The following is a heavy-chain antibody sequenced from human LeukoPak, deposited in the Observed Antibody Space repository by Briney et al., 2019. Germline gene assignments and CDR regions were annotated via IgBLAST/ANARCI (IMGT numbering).Heavy chain of an antibody. CDR3: AKEQQLWLLGYFDY. D-gene: IGHD5-18*01. Sequence: PGGSLRLSCAASGFXLSSYAISWVRQAPGKGLKWVSTISGSGGSTDYAESVKGRFTISRDNSKNTLYLQMNSLRAEDTAVYYCAKEQQLWLLGYFDYWGQGALVTVSS. CDR2: ISGSGGST. CDR1: GFXLSSYA. J-gene: IGHJ4*02. V-gene: IGHV3-23*01.